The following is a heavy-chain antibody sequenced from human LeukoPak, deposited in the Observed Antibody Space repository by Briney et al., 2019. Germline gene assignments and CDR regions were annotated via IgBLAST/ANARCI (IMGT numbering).Heavy chain of an antibody. CDR2: ISSTSSSE. Sequence: GGSLRLSCVASGFTFSTYSMNWVRQAPGKGLEWVSYISSTSSSEYYADSVRGRFTISRDSAKNSLYLQMNSLRAEDTAVYYCARDSGRGGANDYWGQGTLVTVSS. V-gene: IGHV3-48*01. CDR1: GFTFSTYS. D-gene: IGHD3-10*01. CDR3: ARDSGRGGANDY. J-gene: IGHJ4*02.